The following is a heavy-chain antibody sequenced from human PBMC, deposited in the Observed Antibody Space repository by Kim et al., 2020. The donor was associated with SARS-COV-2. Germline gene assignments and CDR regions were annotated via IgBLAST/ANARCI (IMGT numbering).Heavy chain of an antibody. CDR2: IYYSGST. V-gene: IGHV4-61*01. CDR1: GGSVSSGSYY. CDR3: ARDLGASFDAFDI. D-gene: IGHD1-26*01. J-gene: IGHJ3*02. Sequence: SEPLSLTCTVSGGSVSSGSYYWRWIRQPPGKGLEWIAYIYYSGSTNYNPSLKSRVTISLDTSKNQFSLKLSSVTAADTAVYYCARDLGASFDAFDIWGQGTMVTVSS.